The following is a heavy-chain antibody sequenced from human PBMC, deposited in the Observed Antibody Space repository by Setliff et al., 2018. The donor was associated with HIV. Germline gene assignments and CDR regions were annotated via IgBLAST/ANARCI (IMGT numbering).Heavy chain of an antibody. CDR2: IYYRVNS. D-gene: IGHD4-4*01. V-gene: IGHV4-59*11. CDR3: ARGGSMTTLNN. J-gene: IGHJ4*02. CDR1: GVSITGHY. Sequence: SETLSLTCAVSGVSITGHYWSWMRQPPGKGLEWIGFIYYRVNSNINPSLKSRVTISIDASKNQFSLKLSSVTAADTAFYYCARGGSMTTLNNWGQGTQVTVSS.